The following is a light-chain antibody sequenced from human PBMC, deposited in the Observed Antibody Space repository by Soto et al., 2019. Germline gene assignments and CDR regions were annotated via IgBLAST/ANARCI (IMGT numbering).Light chain of an antibody. CDR3: QQYKDWPTT. Sequence: EIVMTQSPATLSVSPGERATLSCGASQSVSSSVAWYQQKPGQAPRLLIFGAYTRATGIPARFSGSGSGTEFTLTINLLQHEDFAVYHCQQYKDWPTTFGQGTKVEIK. CDR1: QSVSSS. V-gene: IGKV3D-15*01. CDR2: GAY. J-gene: IGKJ1*01.